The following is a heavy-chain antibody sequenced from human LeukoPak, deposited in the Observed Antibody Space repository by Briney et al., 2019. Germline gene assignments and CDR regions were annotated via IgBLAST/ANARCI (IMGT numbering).Heavy chain of an antibody. D-gene: IGHD2-2*01. CDR2: IYHSGST. Sequence: PSETLSLTCAVSGGSISSSNWWSWFRQPPGKGLEWIGEIYHSGSTNYNPSLKSRVTISVDKSKTQFSLKLSSVTAADTAVYYCALGALGAYCSSTSCYDDVVDYWGQGTLVTVSS. J-gene: IGHJ4*02. CDR3: ALGALGAYCSSTSCYDDVVDY. CDR1: GGSISSSNW. V-gene: IGHV4-4*02.